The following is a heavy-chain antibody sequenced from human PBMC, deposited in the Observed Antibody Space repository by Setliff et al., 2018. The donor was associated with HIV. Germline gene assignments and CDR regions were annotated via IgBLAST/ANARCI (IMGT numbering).Heavy chain of an antibody. CDR2: IYYSGST. Sequence: SETLSLTCTVSGGSISNSRYYWSWIRQPPGKGLEWIGSIYYSGSTYYNPSLKSRVTISVDTSKNQFSLKLSSVTAADTAVYYCARGGGYTGLDFWGQGTLVTVSS. CDR1: GGSISNSRYY. V-gene: IGHV4-39*07. CDR3: ARGGGYTGLDF. D-gene: IGHD3-16*02. J-gene: IGHJ4*02.